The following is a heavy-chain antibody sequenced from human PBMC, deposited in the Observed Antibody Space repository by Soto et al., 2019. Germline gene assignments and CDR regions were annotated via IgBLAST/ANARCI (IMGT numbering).Heavy chain of an antibody. D-gene: IGHD2-15*01. V-gene: IGHV1-18*01. Sequence: ASVKVSCKASGYTFTDYGISWVRQAPGQGLEWMGWISAYNGNTNYAQKLQGRVTMTTDTSTSTAYMELRSLRSDDTAVYYCVVAAQPYYFDYWGQGTLVTVSS. CDR3: VVAAQPYYFDY. CDR2: ISAYNGNT. CDR1: GYTFTDYG. J-gene: IGHJ4*02.